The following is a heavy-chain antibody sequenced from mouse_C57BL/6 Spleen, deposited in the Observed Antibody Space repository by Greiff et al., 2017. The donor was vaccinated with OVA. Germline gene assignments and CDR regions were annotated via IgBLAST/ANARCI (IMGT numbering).Heavy chain of an antibody. D-gene: IGHD1-1*01. Sequence: QVQLQQPGAELVRPGSSVKLSCKASGYTFTSYWMDWVKQRPGQGLEWIGNIYPSDSETHYNQKFKDKATLTVDKSSSTAYMQLSSLTSEDSAVYYCARVYGSGIFDYWGQGTTLTVSS. CDR2: IYPSDSET. CDR3: ARVYGSGIFDY. CDR1: GYTFTSYW. V-gene: IGHV1-61*01. J-gene: IGHJ2*01.